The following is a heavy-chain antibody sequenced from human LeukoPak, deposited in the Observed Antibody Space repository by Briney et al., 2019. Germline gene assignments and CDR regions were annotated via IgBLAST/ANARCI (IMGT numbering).Heavy chain of an antibody. J-gene: IGHJ5*02. CDR2: ISYDGSNK. Sequence: TGGSLRLSCAASGFTFSSYAMHWVRQAPGKGLEWVAVISYDGSNKYYADSVKGRFTISRDNAKNTLYLQMNSLRAEDTAVYYCARGGGCDSSGYTWFDPWGQGTLVTVSS. V-gene: IGHV3-30-3*01. CDR1: GFTFSSYA. CDR3: ARGGGCDSSGYTWFDP. D-gene: IGHD3-22*01.